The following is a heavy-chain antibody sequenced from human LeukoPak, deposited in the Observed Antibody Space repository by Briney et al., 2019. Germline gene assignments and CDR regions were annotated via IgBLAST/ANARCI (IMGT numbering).Heavy chain of an antibody. V-gene: IGHV1-24*01. CDR3: ATVASSGYYWDIDY. CDR1: GYTLTELS. D-gene: IGHD3-22*01. J-gene: IGHJ4*02. CDR2: FDPEDGET. Sequence: ASVKVSCKVSGYTLTELSMHWVRQAPGKGLEWMGGFDPEDGETIYAQKFQGRVTMTEDTSTDTAYMELSSLRSEDTAVYYCATVASSGYYWDIDYWGQGTLVTVSS.